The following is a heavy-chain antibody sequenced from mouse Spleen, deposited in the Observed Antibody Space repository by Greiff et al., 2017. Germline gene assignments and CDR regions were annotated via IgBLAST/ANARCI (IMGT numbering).Heavy chain of an antibody. CDR1: GYTFTSYW. CDR3: ARKGGNRYFDV. D-gene: IGHD2-1*01. J-gene: IGHJ1*01. CDR2: INPSNGRT. V-gene: IGHV1S81*02. Sequence: QVQLKQPGAELVKPGASVKLSCKASGYTFTSYWMHWVKQRPGQGLEWIGEINPSNGRTNYNEKFKSKATLTVDKSSSTAYMQLSSLTSEDSAVYYCARKGGNRYFDVWGAGTTVTVSS.